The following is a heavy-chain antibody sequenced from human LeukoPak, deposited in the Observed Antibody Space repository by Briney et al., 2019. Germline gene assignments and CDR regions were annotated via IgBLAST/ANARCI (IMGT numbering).Heavy chain of an antibody. CDR3: ARVQYYYDSSGYPNDAFDI. Sequence: ASVKVSCKASGYTFTSYGISWVRQAPGQGLEWMGWISAYNGNTNYAQKLQGRVTMTTDTSTSTAYMELRSLRSDDTAVYYCARVQYYYDSSGYPNDAFDIWGQGTMVTVS. V-gene: IGHV1-18*01. CDR1: GYTFTSYG. D-gene: IGHD3-22*01. J-gene: IGHJ3*02. CDR2: ISAYNGNT.